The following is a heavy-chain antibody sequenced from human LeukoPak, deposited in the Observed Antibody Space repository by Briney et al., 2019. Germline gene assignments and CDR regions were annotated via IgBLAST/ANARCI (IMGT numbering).Heavy chain of an antibody. Sequence: PGRSLRLSCAASGFTFSSYAMHWVRQAPGKGLEWVAVISYDGSNKYYADSVKGRFTISGDNSKNTLYLQMNSLRAEDTAVYYCARDYNPGIAVYPDYWGQGTLVTVSS. CDR3: ARDYNPGIAVYPDY. V-gene: IGHV3-30*01. CDR2: ISYDGSNK. D-gene: IGHD6-19*01. CDR1: GFTFSSYA. J-gene: IGHJ4*02.